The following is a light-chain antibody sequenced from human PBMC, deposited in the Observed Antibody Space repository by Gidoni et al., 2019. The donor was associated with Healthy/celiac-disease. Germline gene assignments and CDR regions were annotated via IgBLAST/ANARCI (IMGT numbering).Light chain of an antibody. CDR1: QSVSSSY. Sequence: EIVLTQSPGTLSLSPGERATISCRARQSVSSSYLAWYQQKAGQAPRLLRYGASSRATGIPDRFSGSGSGTDFTLTISRLEPEDFAVYYCQQYGSSPGTFGQGTKVEIK. CDR2: GAS. V-gene: IGKV3-20*01. CDR3: QQYGSSPGT. J-gene: IGKJ1*01.